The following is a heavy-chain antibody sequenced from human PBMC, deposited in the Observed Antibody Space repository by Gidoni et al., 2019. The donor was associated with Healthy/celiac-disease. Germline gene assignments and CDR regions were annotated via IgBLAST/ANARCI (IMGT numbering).Heavy chain of an antibody. D-gene: IGHD6-13*01. CDR1: GFTFSSYW. Sequence: EVQLVESGGGLVQPGGSLRLSCAASGFTFSSYWMSWVRQAPGKGLEWVANIKQDGSEKYYVDSVKGRFTISRDNAKNSLYLQMNSLRAEDTAVYYCARDTEYSSSEGGYMDVWGKGTTVTVSS. J-gene: IGHJ6*03. CDR2: IKQDGSEK. CDR3: ARDTEYSSSEGGYMDV. V-gene: IGHV3-7*03.